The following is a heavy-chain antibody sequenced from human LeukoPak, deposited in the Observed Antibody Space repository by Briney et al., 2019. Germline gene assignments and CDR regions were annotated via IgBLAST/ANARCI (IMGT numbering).Heavy chain of an antibody. J-gene: IGHJ5*02. V-gene: IGHV3-21*04. Sequence: GGSLRLSCAASGFTFSNYSMNWVRQAPGKGLEWVSSVSSSSSYIFYADSVKGRFTISRDNSKNSLYLQMNSLRAEDTAVYYCAKDHCSGGSCYRFDPWGQGTLVTVSS. CDR1: GFTFSNYS. CDR2: VSSSSSYI. D-gene: IGHD2-15*01. CDR3: AKDHCSGGSCYRFDP.